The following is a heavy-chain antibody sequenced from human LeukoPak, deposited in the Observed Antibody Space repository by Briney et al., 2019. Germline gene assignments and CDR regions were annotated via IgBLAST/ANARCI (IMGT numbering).Heavy chain of an antibody. CDR2: IYYSGST. D-gene: IGHD2-2*01. CDR1: GGYISSSSYY. CDR3: ARQGLLRSIVVVPAAPDY. Sequence: SETLSLTCTVSGGYISSSSYYWGWIRQPPGKGLEWIGSIYYSGSTYYNPSLKSRVTISVDTSKNQFSLKLSSVTAADTAVYYCARQGLLRSIVVVPAAPDYWGQGTLVTVSS. J-gene: IGHJ4*02. V-gene: IGHV4-39*01.